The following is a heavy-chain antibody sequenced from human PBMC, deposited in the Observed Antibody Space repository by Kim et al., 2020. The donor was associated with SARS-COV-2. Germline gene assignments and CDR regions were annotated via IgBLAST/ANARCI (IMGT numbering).Heavy chain of an antibody. CDR2: INRGGNTI. D-gene: IGHD6-19*01. Sequence: GGSLRLSCAASGSTISDYFMNWIRQAPGKGLEWVSCINRGGNTIDYADSVKGRFTISRDNVKNSVHLQMNSLRVEDTAVYYCARAAVARTQHYYYYYGMVVWGQGTTVPLS. CDR3: ARAAVARTQHYYYYYGMVV. V-gene: IGHV3-11*01. CDR1: GSTISDYF. J-gene: IGHJ6*02.